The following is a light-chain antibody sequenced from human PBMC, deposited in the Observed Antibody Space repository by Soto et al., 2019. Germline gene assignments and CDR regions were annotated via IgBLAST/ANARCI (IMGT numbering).Light chain of an antibody. Sequence: DIQLTPSPIALSASVGDRVNITCRASQSIRSWLAWYQQKPGKAPNLLIYKASTLQSGVPLRFSGSESATEFTLTISSLQPDDLAIYYCQQYYSYPRTFGQGTKVDI. CDR1: QSIRSW. CDR3: QQYYSYPRT. J-gene: IGKJ1*01. CDR2: KAS. V-gene: IGKV1-5*03.